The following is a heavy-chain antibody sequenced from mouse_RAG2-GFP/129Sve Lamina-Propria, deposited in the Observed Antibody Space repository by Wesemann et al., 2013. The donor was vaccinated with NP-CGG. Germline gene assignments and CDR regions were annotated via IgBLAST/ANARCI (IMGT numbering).Heavy chain of an antibody. D-gene: IGHD2-2*01. CDR1: GYTFTDYY. J-gene: IGHJ3*01. Sequence: QVQLQQSGPELVKPGASVKISCKASGYTFTDYYINWVKQRPGRGLEWIGWIFPGSGSTYYNEKFKGKATLTVDKSSSTAYMLLSSLTSEDSAVYYCTRAPYYGYDGAWFAYWGQGTLVTVSA. CDR3: TRAPYYGYDGAWFAY. CDR2: IFPGSGST. V-gene: IGHV1-75*01.